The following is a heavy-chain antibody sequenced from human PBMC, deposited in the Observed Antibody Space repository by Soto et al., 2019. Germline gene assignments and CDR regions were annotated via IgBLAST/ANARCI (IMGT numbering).Heavy chain of an antibody. CDR2: ISGSGGST. V-gene: IGHV3-23*01. CDR1: GFTFSSYA. Sequence: EVQLLESGGGLVQPGGSLRLSCAASGFTFSSYAMRWVRQAPGKGLEWVSAISGSGGSTYYADSVKGRFTISRDNSKNTLYLQMNSLRAEDTDVYYCARRGSGSYYDYWGQGTLVTVCS. J-gene: IGHJ4*02. D-gene: IGHD1-26*01. CDR3: ARRGSGSYYDY.